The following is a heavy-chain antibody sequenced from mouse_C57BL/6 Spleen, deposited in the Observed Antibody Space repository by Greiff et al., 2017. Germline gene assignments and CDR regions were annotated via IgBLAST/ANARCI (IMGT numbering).Heavy chain of an antibody. Sequence: VQLQQSGPELVKPGASVKISCKASGYAFSSSWVNWVKQRPGKGLEWIGRIYPGDGDTNYNGKFKGKATLTADKSSSTAYMQLSSLTSEDSAVYFGARMDYGTPRFAYWGQGTLVTVSA. CDR1: GYAFSSSW. CDR2: IYPGDGDT. CDR3: ARMDYGTPRFAY. D-gene: IGHD1-1*01. V-gene: IGHV1-82*01. J-gene: IGHJ3*01.